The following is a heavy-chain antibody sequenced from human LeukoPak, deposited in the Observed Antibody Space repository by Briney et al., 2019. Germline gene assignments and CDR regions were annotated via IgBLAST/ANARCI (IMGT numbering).Heavy chain of an antibody. V-gene: IGHV4-39*07. J-gene: IGHJ3*02. D-gene: IGHD1-20*01. CDR3: AIPPYNAYNSRGAFKI. Sequence: PSETLSLTCPVSADSITCGCYYSDWIRQPPGKGLEWIGSIYYSGSTYYNPSLKSRVTISVDTSKNKFSLKLSSVTAADTAVYCCAIPPYNAYNSRGAFKIWGQGTMVTVSS. CDR1: ADSITCGCYY. CDR2: IYYSGST.